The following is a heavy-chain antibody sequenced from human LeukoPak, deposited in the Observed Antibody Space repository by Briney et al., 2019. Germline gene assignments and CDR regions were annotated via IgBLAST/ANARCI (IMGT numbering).Heavy chain of an antibody. D-gene: IGHD3-22*01. J-gene: IGHJ4*02. CDR3: ARDPGYYYDSSGYYLPYYFDY. CDR2: IIPIFGTA. CDR1: GGTFSSYA. Sequence: SVKVSCKASGGTFSSYAISWVRQAPGQGLEWMGGIIPIFGTANYAQKFQGRVTITADESTSTAYMELSSLRPEDTAVYYCARDPGYYYDSSGYYLPYYFDYWGQGTLVTVSS. V-gene: IGHV1-69*13.